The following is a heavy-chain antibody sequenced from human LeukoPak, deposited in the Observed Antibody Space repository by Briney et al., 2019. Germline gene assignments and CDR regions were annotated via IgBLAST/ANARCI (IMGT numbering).Heavy chain of an antibody. D-gene: IGHD3-10*01. Sequence: GGSLRLSCAATGLSVSSNFMSWVRQAPGKGLEWVGRIKSKTDGGTTDYAAPVKGRFTISRDDSKNTLYLQMNSLKTEDTAVYYCTTVVPQDYWGQGTLVTVSS. CDR2: IKSKTDGGTT. CDR3: TTVVPQDY. J-gene: IGHJ4*02. CDR1: GLSVSSNF. V-gene: IGHV3-15*01.